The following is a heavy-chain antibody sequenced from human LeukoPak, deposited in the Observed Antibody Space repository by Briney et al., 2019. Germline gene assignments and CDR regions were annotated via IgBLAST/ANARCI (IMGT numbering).Heavy chain of an antibody. J-gene: IGHJ4*02. D-gene: IGHD6-13*01. Sequence: ASVKVSCKASGYTFTSYDINWVRQATGQGLEWMGWMNPNSGNTGYAQKFQGRVTMTRNTSISTAYMELSSLRSEDTAVYYCARASSSSWCPGYWGQGTLVTVSS. CDR2: MNPNSGNT. CDR1: GYTFTSYD. V-gene: IGHV1-8*01. CDR3: ARASSSSWCPGY.